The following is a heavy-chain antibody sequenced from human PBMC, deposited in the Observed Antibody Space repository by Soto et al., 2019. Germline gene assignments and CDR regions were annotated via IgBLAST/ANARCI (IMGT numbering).Heavy chain of an antibody. V-gene: IGHV3-30*18. CDR1: GFTFSSYG. J-gene: IGHJ4*02. D-gene: IGHD5-18*01. CDR3: AKDIVRYTYGDCDY. Sequence: PGGSLRLSCAASGFTFSSYGMYWVRQAPGKGLEWVAAISYDGSNKYHADSVKGRFTISRDKSKNTLDLHMNSLRVEDTAMYYCAKDIVRYTYGDCDYWGQGALVTVSS. CDR2: ISYDGSNK.